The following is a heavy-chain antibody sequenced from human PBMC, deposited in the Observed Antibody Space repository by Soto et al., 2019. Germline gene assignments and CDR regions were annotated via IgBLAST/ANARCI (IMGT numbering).Heavy chain of an antibody. CDR1: GYNFTNYW. J-gene: IGHJ6*02. CDR3: AGGGVRGVVTRTRDYYGTDV. CDR2: IYPGDSDT. D-gene: IGHD3-10*01. Sequence: PGESLKISCKGSGYNFTNYWIGWVRQMPGKGLESMGIIYPGDSDTRYSPSFQGQVTISADKSISTAYLQWSSLKASDTAMYYCAGGGVRGVVTRTRDYYGTDVWGQGTTVTVSS. V-gene: IGHV5-51*01.